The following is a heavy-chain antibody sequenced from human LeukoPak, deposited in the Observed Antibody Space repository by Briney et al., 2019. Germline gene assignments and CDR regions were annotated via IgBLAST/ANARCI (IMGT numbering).Heavy chain of an antibody. CDR3: AKGRLLPHFLEPGLTGIDY. V-gene: IGHV1-2*02. CDR2: INPKSGGT. D-gene: IGHD3-9*01. Sequence: ASVKVSCKASGYTFTGYFIHWVRQAPGQGLEWMGWINPKSGGTYYAQKFQGRVTMTRDTSISTAFMEVRRLTSDDTAVYHCAKGRLLPHFLEPGLTGIDYWGQGALVTVSS. J-gene: IGHJ4*02. CDR1: GYTFTGYF.